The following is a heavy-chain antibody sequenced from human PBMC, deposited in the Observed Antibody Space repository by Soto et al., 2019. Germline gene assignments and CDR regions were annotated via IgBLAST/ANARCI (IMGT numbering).Heavy chain of an antibody. CDR2: IYYSGST. V-gene: IGHV4-30-4*01. CDR3: ARDKRNRFDP. CDR1: GGSISSGDYY. J-gene: IGHJ5*02. Sequence: SETLSLTCTVSGGSISSGDYYWSWIRQPPGKGLEWIGYIYYSGSTYYNLSLKSRVTISVDTSKNQFSLKLSSVTAADTAVYYCARDKRNRFDPWGQGTLVTVSS.